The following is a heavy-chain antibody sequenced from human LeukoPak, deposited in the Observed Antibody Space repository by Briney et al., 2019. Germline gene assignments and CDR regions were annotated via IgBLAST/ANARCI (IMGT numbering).Heavy chain of an antibody. CDR2: INSGGSST. J-gene: IGHJ4*02. Sequence: GGSLRLSCAASGFTFSSYWMHWVRQAPGKGLVWVSRINSGGSSTSYADSVKGRFTISRDNAKNTLYLQMNSLRAEDTGVYYCARGCYDSSGYYSIPIDYWGQGTLVTVSS. V-gene: IGHV3-74*01. CDR3: ARGCYDSSGYYSIPIDY. CDR1: GFTFSSYW. D-gene: IGHD3-22*01.